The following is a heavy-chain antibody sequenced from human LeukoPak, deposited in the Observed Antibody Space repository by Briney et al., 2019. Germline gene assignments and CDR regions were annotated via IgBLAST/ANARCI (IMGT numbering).Heavy chain of an antibody. CDR2: IYYSGST. D-gene: IGHD1-26*01. CDR1: GGSISSYY. V-gene: IGHV4-59*01. CDR3: ARWGIVGATLLDYYYGMDV. J-gene: IGHJ6*02. Sequence: SETLSLTCTVSGGSISSYYWSWIRQPPGKGLEWIGYIYYSGSTNYNPSLKSRVTISVDTSKNQFSLKLSSVTAADTAVYYCARWGIVGATLLDYYYGMDVWGQGTTVTVSS.